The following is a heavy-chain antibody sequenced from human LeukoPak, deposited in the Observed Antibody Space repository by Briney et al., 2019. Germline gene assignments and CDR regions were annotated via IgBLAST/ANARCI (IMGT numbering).Heavy chain of an antibody. CDR2: ISGSGGST. D-gene: IGHD1-26*01. CDR1: GFTVSSNY. Sequence: GGSLRLSCAASGFTVSSNYMSWVRQAPGKGLEWVPAISGSGGSTYYADSVKGRFTISRDNSKNTLYLQMNSLRAEDTAVYYCAKGRGSYLDYWGQGTLVTVSS. J-gene: IGHJ4*02. CDR3: AKGRGSYLDY. V-gene: IGHV3-23*01.